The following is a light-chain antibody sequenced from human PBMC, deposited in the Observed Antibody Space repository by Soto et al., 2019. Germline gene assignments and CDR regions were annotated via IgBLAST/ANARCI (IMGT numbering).Light chain of an antibody. V-gene: IGKV4-1*01. Sequence: DIVMTQSPDSLAVSLGERATINCKSSQSVLYSSNNRNYLAWYQQKRGQPPKLLIYWASTREYGVPDRFSGSGSETDFTLTISSLQAEDVAVYYCQQYYGTPYTFGQGTQLEIK. J-gene: IGKJ2*01. CDR1: QSVLYSSNNRNY. CDR3: QQYYGTPYT. CDR2: WAS.